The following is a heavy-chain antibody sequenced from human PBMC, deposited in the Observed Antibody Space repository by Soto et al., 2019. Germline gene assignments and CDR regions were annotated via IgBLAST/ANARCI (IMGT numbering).Heavy chain of an antibody. CDR3: ARGSVMVYATPYYYYYYGMDV. CDR2: MNPNSGNT. J-gene: IGHJ6*02. D-gene: IGHD2-8*01. Sequence: ASVKVSCKASGYTFTSYDINWVRQATGQGLEWMGWMNPNSGNTGYAQKFQGRVTMTRNTSISTAYMELSSLRSEDTAVYYCARGSVMVYATPYYYYYYGMDVWGQGTTVTV. CDR1: GYTFTSYD. V-gene: IGHV1-8*01.